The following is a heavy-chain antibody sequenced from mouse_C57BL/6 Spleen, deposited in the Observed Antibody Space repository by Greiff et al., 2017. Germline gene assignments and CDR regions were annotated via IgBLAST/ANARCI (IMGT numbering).Heavy chain of an antibody. D-gene: IGHD1-1*01. CDR1: GYTFTSYW. CDR2: INPSNGGT. V-gene: IGHV1-53*01. J-gene: IGHJ2*01. CDR3: ARFYYGSSYLYYFDY. Sequence: QVQLKQPGTELVKPGASVKLSCKASGYTFTSYWMHWVKQRPGQGLEWIGNINPSNGGTNYNEKFKSKATLTVDKSSSTAYMQLSSLTSEDSAVYYCARFYYGSSYLYYFDYWGQGTTLTVSS.